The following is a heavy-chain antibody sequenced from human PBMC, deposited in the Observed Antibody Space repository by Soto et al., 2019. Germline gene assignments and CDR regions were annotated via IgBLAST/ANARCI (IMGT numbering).Heavy chain of an antibody. V-gene: IGHV3-43*01. CDR2: ISWDGGST. J-gene: IGHJ4*02. CDR3: EKAPTGYSSSWFDY. Sequence: GGSLRLSCAASGFTFDDYTMHWVRQAPGKGLEWVSLISWDGGSTYYADSVKGRFTISRANSKNSLYLQMNSLRTEDTALYYGEKAPTGYSSSWFDYWGQGTLVTVSS. CDR1: GFTFDDYT. D-gene: IGHD6-13*01.